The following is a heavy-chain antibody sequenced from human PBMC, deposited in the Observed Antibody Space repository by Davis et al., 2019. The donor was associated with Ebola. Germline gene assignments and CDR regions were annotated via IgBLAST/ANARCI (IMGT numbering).Heavy chain of an antibody. Sequence: AASVQVSCQASGYTFTGYYMHWVRRAPGQGLEWMGRINPYSGGTNYAQKFQGRVTMTRDTSISTAYMELSRLTSDDTAVYYCARERGPCMDVWGQGTTVTVSS. J-gene: IGHJ6*02. D-gene: IGHD3-10*01. CDR3: ARERGPCMDV. V-gene: IGHV1-2*06. CDR1: GYTFTGYY. CDR2: INPYSGGT.